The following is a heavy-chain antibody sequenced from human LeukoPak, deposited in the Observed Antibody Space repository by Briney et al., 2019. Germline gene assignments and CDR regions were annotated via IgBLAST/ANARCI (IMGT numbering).Heavy chain of an antibody. Sequence: ASVKVSCKASGYTFTSYGISWVRQAPGQGLGWMGWISAYSGHTYYARKLQGRVTMTTHTSTSTAYMELRSLRSDDTAVYYCARVYCSGGSCLDAFDIWGQGTMVTVSS. CDR1: GYTFTSYG. D-gene: IGHD2-15*01. CDR2: ISAYSGHT. CDR3: ARVYCSGGSCLDAFDI. V-gene: IGHV1-18*01. J-gene: IGHJ3*02.